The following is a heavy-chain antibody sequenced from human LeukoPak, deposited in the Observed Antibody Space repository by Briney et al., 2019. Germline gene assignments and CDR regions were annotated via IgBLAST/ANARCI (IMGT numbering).Heavy chain of an antibody. V-gene: IGHV3-53*01. Sequence: GSLRLSCAASGFTVSSNYMSWVRQAPGKGLEWVSVIYSGGSANYADSVKGRFTISRDNSKNTLYLQMNSLRAEDTAVYYCARGVLEGYYYFYGMDVWGQGTTVTVSS. CDR2: IYSGGSA. CDR1: GFTVSSNY. J-gene: IGHJ6*02. CDR3: ARGVLEGYYYFYGMDV. D-gene: IGHD1-1*01.